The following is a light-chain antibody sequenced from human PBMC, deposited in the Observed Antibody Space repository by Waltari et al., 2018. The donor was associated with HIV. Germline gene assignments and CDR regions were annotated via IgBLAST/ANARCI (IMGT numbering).Light chain of an antibody. CDR3: MQALQTPIT. CDR2: LGS. Sequence: DIVMTQSPLSLPVTPGEPASIPCRSSQSLLHSNVYSYLDWFLQRPGQSPQLLIYLGSNRASGVPDRFSGSGSGTDFTLKITKVEAEDVGVYYCMQALQTPITFGQGTRLEIK. J-gene: IGKJ5*01. CDR1: QSLLHSNVYSY. V-gene: IGKV2-28*01.